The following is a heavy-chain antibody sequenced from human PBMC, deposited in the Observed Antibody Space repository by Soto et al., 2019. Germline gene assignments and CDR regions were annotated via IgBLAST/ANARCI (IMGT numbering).Heavy chain of an antibody. D-gene: IGHD5-18*01. V-gene: IGHV5-51*01. CDR2: IYPGDSDT. Sequence: GESLKISCKGSGYSFTSYWIGWVRQMPGKGLEWMGIIYPGDSDTRYSPSFQGQVTISADKSISTAYLQWSSLKASDTAMYYCAKVDTAMADINGFDYWGQGTLVTVSS. J-gene: IGHJ4*02. CDR1: GYSFTSYW. CDR3: AKVDTAMADINGFDY.